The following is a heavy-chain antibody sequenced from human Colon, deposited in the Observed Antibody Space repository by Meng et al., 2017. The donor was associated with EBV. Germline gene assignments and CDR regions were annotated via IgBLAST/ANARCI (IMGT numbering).Heavy chain of an antibody. CDR2: IYYSWST. CDR1: GGSMGCYF. J-gene: IGHJ5*02. Sequence: EPRQRLGPGLVNPSAAPPLTSTGSGGSMGCYFSSCIRQPPAKRLEWIGCIYYSWSTNYTPPHKSRVTMSVDTSNNQFSLKLGSVTAADTAGYYCGRHFINWFDPWGQGTLVTVSS. V-gene: IGHV4-59*08. CDR3: GRHFINWFDP.